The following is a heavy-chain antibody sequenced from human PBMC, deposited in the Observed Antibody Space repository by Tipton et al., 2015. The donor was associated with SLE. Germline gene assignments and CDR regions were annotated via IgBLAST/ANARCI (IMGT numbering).Heavy chain of an antibody. CDR1: GGSITSTYYY. CDR3: ARGASGYYYYMDV. Sequence: TLSLTCTLSGGSITSTYYYWAWIRQPPGKGLEWIGHVYRSGETDYNPSLRGRVTMSVDTSKNQFSLKLSSVTAADTAVYFCARGASGYYYYMDVWGKGTTVTVS. J-gene: IGHJ6*03. CDR2: VYRSGET. V-gene: IGHV4-39*07.